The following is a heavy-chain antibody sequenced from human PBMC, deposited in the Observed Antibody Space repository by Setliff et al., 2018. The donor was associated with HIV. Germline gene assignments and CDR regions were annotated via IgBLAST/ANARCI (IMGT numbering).Heavy chain of an antibody. V-gene: IGHV4-59*08. Sequence: SETLSLTCSVYGASIRGHYWSWIRQSPGKGLEWIGNIYYSGNTNYNPSFKSRVTISVDTSKNQFSLKLSSVTAADTAVYYCARLMHYYDSFWVLWRENYFNSWGRGTLVTVSS. CDR1: GASIRGHY. CDR2: IYYSGNT. J-gene: IGHJ4*01. CDR3: ARLMHYYDSFWVLWRENYFNS. D-gene: IGHD3-22*01.